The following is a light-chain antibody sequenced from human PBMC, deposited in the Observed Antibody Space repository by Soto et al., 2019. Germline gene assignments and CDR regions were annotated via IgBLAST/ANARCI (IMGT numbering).Light chain of an antibody. CDR2: TNN. J-gene: IGLJ1*01. CDR3: AAWDGSLNVYV. CDR1: SSSIGSNS. Sequence: QSVLPQPPSASGTPGQRVTISCSGSSSSIGSNSVNWYRQLPRTAPKVLIYTNNQRPPGVPDRFSGSKSGTSGSLAISGLQSDDEADYYCAAWDGSLNVYVFGTGTKLTVL. V-gene: IGLV1-44*01.